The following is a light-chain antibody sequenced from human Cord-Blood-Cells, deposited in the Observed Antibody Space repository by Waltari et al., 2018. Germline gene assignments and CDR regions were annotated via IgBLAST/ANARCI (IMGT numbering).Light chain of an antibody. CDR2: EVS. CDR1: SSDVGGYNY. V-gene: IGLV2-8*01. Sequence: QSALTQPPSASGSPGQSVTISCTGTSSDVGGYNYVSWYQQHPGKAPKLMIYEVSNVPSGVPDRFSGAKSGNTASLTVSGLQAEDEADYYCSSYAGSNNVVFGGGTKLTVL. J-gene: IGLJ2*01. CDR3: SSYAGSNNVV.